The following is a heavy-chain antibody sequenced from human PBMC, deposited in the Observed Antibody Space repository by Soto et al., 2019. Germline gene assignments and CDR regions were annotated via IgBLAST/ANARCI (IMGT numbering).Heavy chain of an antibody. D-gene: IGHD2-8*01. J-gene: IGHJ5*02. CDR3: ARGGGPPRANWFDP. CDR1: GYSISSGYY. Sequence: PSETLSLTCAVSGYSISSGYYWGWIRQPPGKGLEWIGSIYHSGSTYYNPSLKSRVTISVDTSKNQFSLKLSSVTAADTAVYYCARGGGPPRANWFDPWGQGTLVT. V-gene: IGHV4-38-2*01. CDR2: IYHSGST.